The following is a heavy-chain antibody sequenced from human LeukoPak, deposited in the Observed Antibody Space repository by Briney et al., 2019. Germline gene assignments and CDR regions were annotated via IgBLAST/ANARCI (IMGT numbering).Heavy chain of an antibody. CDR3: ASGGGYCSGATCYQIYYLDY. CDR2: ISSTGTST. V-gene: IGHV3-64*01. D-gene: IGHD2-15*01. CDR1: GFTFSTYS. Sequence: GGSLRLSCAASGFTFSTYSMNWVRQAPGEGLEYVSAISSTGTSTYYGNSVKGRFTISRDNSKITLYLQMGSLTTEDMAVYFCASGGGYCSGATCYQIYYLDYWGQGTLVTVSS. J-gene: IGHJ4*02.